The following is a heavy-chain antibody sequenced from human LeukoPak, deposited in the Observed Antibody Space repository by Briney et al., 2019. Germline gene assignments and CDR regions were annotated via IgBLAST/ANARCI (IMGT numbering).Heavy chain of an antibody. V-gene: IGHV4-39*01. J-gene: IGHJ6*03. CDR2: IYYSETT. CDR1: GGSINSANYY. CDR3: ARQRADYYYYYVDV. Sequence: SETLSLTCTVSGGSINSANYYWGWLRQPPGKGLEWIGSIYYSETTYDNPSLKSRVTISIETSKNQFSLKLSSVTTSDTAVYYCARQRADYYYYYVDVWGKGTTVAVS.